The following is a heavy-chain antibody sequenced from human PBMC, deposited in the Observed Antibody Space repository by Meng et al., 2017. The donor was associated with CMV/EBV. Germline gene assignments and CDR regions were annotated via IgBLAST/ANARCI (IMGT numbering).Heavy chain of an antibody. V-gene: IGHV3-74*01. CDR1: GFTFSSYW. CDR2: INSDGSST. D-gene: IGHD2-2*01. J-gene: IGHJ6*02. Sequence: GSLKISCAASGFTFSSYWMHWVRQAPGKGLVWVSRINSDGSSTSYADSVKGRFTISRDNAKNTLYLQMNSLRAEDTAVYYCARVPYCSSTSCYSTWGQGTTVTVSS. CDR3: ARVPYCSSTSCYST.